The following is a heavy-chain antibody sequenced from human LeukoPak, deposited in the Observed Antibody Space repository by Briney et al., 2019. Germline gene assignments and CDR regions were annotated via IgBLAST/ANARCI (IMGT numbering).Heavy chain of an antibody. CDR2: MNPKSGYT. J-gene: IGHJ4*02. CDR1: GYTFTRYD. CDR3: ARTDGDLDY. D-gene: IGHD4-17*01. V-gene: IGHV1-8*01. Sequence: GASVKVSCKASGYTFTRYDINWVRQATGQGLEWMGWMNPKSGYTGSAQKFQGRVTMTRTTPISTAYMELSGLTSEDTAVYYCARTDGDLDYWGQGSLVTVSS.